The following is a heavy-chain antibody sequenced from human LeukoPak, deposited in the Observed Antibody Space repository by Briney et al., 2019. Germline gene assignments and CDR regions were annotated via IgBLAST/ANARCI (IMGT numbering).Heavy chain of an antibody. CDR1: GFSLSSHD. CDR3: ARSGTTMTGDGLDI. CDR2: ISATGDT. J-gene: IGHJ3*02. D-gene: IGHD4-17*01. V-gene: IGHV3-13*04. Sequence: GGSLRLSCAASGFSLSSHDMHWVRQVTGKGLEWVSGISATGDTYYLGFVKGRFTISRENDKNALHLQMNSLRAGDTAVYYCARSGTTMTGDGLDIWGQGTMVTVSS.